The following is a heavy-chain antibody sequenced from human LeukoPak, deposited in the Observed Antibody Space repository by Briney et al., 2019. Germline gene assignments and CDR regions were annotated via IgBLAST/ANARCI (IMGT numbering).Heavy chain of an antibody. J-gene: IGHJ4*02. CDR2: IYSGGST. CDR1: GFTVSSNY. CDR3: AKVKEGYSSSWYTD. D-gene: IGHD6-13*01. Sequence: PGGSLRLSCAASGFTVSSNYMSWVRQAPGKGLEWVSVIYSGGSTYYADSVKGRFTISRDNSKSTLYLQMNGLRAEDTAVYYCAKVKEGYSSSWYTDWGQGTLVTVSS. V-gene: IGHV3-53*01.